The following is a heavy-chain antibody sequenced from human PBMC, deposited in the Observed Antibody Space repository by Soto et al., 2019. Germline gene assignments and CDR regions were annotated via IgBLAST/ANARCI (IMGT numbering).Heavy chain of an antibody. Sequence: GASVKSPSRLSEAPSSTLPISWVGRAPGQGLEWMGGIIPIFGTANYAQKFQGRVTITADESTSTAYMELSSLRSEDTAVYYCAREDDESYYYGMDVWGQGTTVTVSS. V-gene: IGHV1-69*13. CDR1: EAPSSTLP. CDR2: IIPIFGTA. J-gene: IGHJ6*02. D-gene: IGHD1-1*01. CDR3: AREDDESYYYGMDV.